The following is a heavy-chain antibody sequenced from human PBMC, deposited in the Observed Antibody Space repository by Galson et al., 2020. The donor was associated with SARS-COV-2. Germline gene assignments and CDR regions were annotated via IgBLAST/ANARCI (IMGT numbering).Heavy chain of an antibody. CDR2: IYYSGPT. Sequence: ASETLSLTCTVSGGSISSGAYYWRWIRQHPGKGLEWIGYIYYSGPTYSNPSLKSRVTISIDTSKNQFSLKLSSVTPADTAVYYCARASRQVISTTRVVVNWFDPWGQGTLVTVSS. CDR3: ARASRQVISTTRVVVNWFDP. V-gene: IGHV4-31*03. D-gene: IGHD2-15*01. J-gene: IGHJ5*02. CDR1: GGSISSGAYY.